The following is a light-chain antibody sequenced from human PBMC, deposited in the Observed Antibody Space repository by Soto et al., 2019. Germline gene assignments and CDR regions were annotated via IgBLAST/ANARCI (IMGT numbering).Light chain of an antibody. Sequence: QSALTQPRSVSGSPGQSVTISCTGTSSDVGGYNYVSWYQQHPGKAPKVMIYDVSERPSGVPDRFSGSKSGNTASLTISGSQAEDAAHYYRCSYAGSPRYVFGSGTKLTVL. CDR3: CSYAGSPRYV. V-gene: IGLV2-11*01. CDR1: SSDVGGYNY. CDR2: DVS. J-gene: IGLJ1*01.